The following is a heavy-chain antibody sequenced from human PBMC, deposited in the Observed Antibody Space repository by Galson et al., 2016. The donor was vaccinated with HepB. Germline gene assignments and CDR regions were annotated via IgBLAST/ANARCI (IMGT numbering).Heavy chain of an antibody. D-gene: IGHD6-6*01. CDR3: ARALEYRDAGSPYNWFEP. J-gene: IGHJ5*02. CDR2: ISYSGST. CDR1: GGSISSTSNHY. V-gene: IGHV4-39*01. Sequence: ETLSLTCTVSGGSISSTSNHYWGWIRRSPGKGLEWIGSISYSGSTHYSPSLKSRVTISGDTSKNQFYLKLNSMSAADTAVYYCARALEYRDAGSPYNWFEPWGQGTLVTVSP.